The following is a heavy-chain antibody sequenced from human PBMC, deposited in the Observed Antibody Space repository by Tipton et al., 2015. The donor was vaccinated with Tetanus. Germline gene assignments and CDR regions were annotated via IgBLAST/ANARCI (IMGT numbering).Heavy chain of an antibody. V-gene: IGHV4-34*01. CDR2: INPSGST. D-gene: IGHD2-15*01. Sequence: TLSLTCAVYGGSFSGYYWTWIRQPPVKGLEWIGEINPSGSTNYNPSLKSRVTISVDTSKNRVSLKLNSVTAADTAVYYCARGSKGSTAGFPDHYGMDVWGQGTTVTVSS. CDR1: GGSFSGYY. J-gene: IGHJ6*02. CDR3: ARGSKGSTAGFPDHYGMDV.